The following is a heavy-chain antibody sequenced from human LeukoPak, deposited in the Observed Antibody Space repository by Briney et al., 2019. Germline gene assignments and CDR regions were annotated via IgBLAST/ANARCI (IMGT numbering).Heavy chain of an antibody. CDR1: GYTFTRYG. CDR2: ISAYNGNT. CDR3: ARRLGWWEPNNWFDP. V-gene: IGHV1-18*01. D-gene: IGHD2-15*01. J-gene: IGHJ5*02. Sequence: ASVKVSCKASGYTFTRYGISWVRQAPGQGLEWMGWISAYNGNTNYAQNFQGRVTMTTDTPASTAYMELRSLTSDDTAVYYCARRLGWWEPNNWFDPWGQGTLVTVSS.